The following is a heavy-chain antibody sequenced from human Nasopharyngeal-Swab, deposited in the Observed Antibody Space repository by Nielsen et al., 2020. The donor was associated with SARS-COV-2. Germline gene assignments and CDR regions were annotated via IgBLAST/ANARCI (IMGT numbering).Heavy chain of an antibody. Sequence: GGSLRLSCAASGFTFRSYSMNWDRQTPWKGLEGCSSISMSSSYIYYADSVKGRFTISRDNAKNSLYLQMNSLRAEDTAVYYCARGQAGYCSSTSCYPYYYYYYMDVWGKGTTVTVSS. V-gene: IGHV3-21*01. J-gene: IGHJ6*03. D-gene: IGHD2-2*01. CDR2: ISMSSSYI. CDR1: GFTFRSYS. CDR3: ARGQAGYCSSTSCYPYYYYYYMDV.